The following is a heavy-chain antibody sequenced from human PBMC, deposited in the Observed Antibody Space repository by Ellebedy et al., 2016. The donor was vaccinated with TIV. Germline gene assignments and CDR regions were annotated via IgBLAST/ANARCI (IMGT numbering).Heavy chain of an antibody. D-gene: IGHD1-26*01. V-gene: IGHV3-64*04. Sequence: GGSLRLSXSASGFTFSSHTIHWVRQAPGKGLEYVSAISSNGGSTYYADSVKGRFTISRDTSEKTLYLQMNSLRAEDTAIYYCAKLNSVSYWDAFDIWGQGTVVTVSS. CDR1: GFTFSSHT. J-gene: IGHJ3*02. CDR2: ISSNGGST. CDR3: AKLNSVSYWDAFDI.